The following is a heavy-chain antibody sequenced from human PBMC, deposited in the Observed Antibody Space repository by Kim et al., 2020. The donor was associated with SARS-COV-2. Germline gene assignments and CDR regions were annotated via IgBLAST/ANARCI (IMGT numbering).Heavy chain of an antibody. Sequence: ASVKVSCKASGYTFTSYYMHWVRQAPGQGLEWMGIINPSGGSTSYAQKFQGRVTMTRDTSTSTVYMELSSLRSEDTAVYYCARVRYYYGSGSYEDFDYWGQGTLVTVSS. CDR1: GYTFTSYY. V-gene: IGHV1-46*01. J-gene: IGHJ4*02. CDR2: INPSGGST. D-gene: IGHD3-10*01. CDR3: ARVRYYYGSGSYEDFDY.